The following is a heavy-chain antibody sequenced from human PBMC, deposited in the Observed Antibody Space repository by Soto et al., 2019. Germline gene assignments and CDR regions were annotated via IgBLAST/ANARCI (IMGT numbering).Heavy chain of an antibody. V-gene: IGHV3-66*04. Sequence: EMQMLESGGGLVQPGGSLRLSCAASGLTVSNNYMTWVRQAPGKGLEWVSLIYSAGTTYYADSVKGRFTISRDSSRNTLYLQMNSLRAEDTAVYYCARPNSIYYVWGPGTLVTVSS. CDR1: GLTVSNNY. J-gene: IGHJ2*01. CDR2: IYSAGTT. D-gene: IGHD3-10*02. CDR3: ARPNSIYYV.